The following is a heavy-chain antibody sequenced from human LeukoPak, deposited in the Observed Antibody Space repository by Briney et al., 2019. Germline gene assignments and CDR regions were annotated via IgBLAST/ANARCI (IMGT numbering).Heavy chain of an antibody. CDR1: GLTFSNAL. CDR2: IKRKTDGETT. Sequence: GESLRLSCAASGLTFSNALMSWVRQAPGESLGWVGRIKRKTDGETTEYVAPVKGRFTISRDDSKNTLYLQMNSLKTEDTGVYYCATASSGLFYWGQGTLVTVSS. CDR3: ATASSGLFY. J-gene: IGHJ4*02. D-gene: IGHD3-16*01. V-gene: IGHV3-15*01.